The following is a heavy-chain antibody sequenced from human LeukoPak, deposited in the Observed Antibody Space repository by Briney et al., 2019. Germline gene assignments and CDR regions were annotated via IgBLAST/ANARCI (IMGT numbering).Heavy chain of an antibody. CDR2: ISSSGSTT. D-gene: IGHD6-13*01. V-gene: IGHV3-48*03. CDR3: ARDEGSSWKNWFDP. J-gene: IGHJ5*02. Sequence: GGSLRLSCAASGFTFSSYETNWVRQAPGKGLEWVSYISSSGSTTYYADSVKGRFTISRDNAKNSLYLQMNSLRAEDTAVYYCARDEGSSWKNWFDPWGQGTLVTVSS. CDR1: GFTFSSYE.